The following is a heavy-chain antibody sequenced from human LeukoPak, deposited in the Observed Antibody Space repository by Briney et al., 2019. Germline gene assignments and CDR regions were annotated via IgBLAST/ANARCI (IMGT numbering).Heavy chain of an antibody. CDR1: GVSISSYY. D-gene: IGHD2-15*01. J-gene: IGHJ4*02. Sequence: PSETLSLTCSVSGVSISSYYWGWIRQPPGKELQWIASVYYSGRTNYSPSLKSRVTISVDTSEKQFSLQLNSVTAADTAVYYCARQGSAYYFDFWGQGLLVTVSS. CDR2: VYYSGRT. CDR3: ARQGSAYYFDF. V-gene: IGHV4-59*08.